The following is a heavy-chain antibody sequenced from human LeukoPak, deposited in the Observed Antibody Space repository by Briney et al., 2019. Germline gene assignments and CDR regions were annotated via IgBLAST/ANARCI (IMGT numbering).Heavy chain of an antibody. Sequence: PGGSLRLFCAASGFTFSSYAMSWVRQAPGKGLEWVSALSGSGGSTYYADSVKGRFTISRDNSKNTLYLQMNSLRAEDTAVYYCAKAPSRLGYSTFDYWGQGTLVTVSS. J-gene: IGHJ4*02. CDR1: GFTFSSYA. D-gene: IGHD3-16*01. V-gene: IGHV3-23*01. CDR3: AKAPSRLGYSTFDY. CDR2: LSGSGGST.